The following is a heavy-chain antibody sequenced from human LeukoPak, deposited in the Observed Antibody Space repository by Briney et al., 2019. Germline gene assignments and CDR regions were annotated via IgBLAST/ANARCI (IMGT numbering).Heavy chain of an antibody. CDR3: VGHHYFASGSRRGWFDP. J-gene: IGHJ5*02. D-gene: IGHD3-10*01. Sequence: SETLSLTCTVSGGSVSSNNYYWGWIRQPPGQGLEWIASIYYSGSTFYNPSLKSRVTISVDTSKNQFSLKLSSVTAADTAIYYCVGHHYFASGSRRGWFDPWGQGTLVTVSS. CDR1: GGSVSSNNYY. CDR2: IYYSGST. V-gene: IGHV4-39*07.